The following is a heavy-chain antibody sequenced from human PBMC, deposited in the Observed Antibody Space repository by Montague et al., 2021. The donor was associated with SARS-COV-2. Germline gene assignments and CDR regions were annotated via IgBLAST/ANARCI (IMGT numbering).Heavy chain of an antibody. CDR2: THYSGTT. J-gene: IGHJ4*02. CDR1: SGSLSGYY. CDR3: ARGTAYDHVYY. Sequence: SETLSLTCTAPSGSLSGYYWNWIRQPPGKGLEWIGFTHYSGTTXXXPSVKSRLNMSLDTSKNQFSLTLNSVTAADTAIYYCARGTAYDHVYYWGQGAPVTVAS. D-gene: IGHD2-8*02. V-gene: IGHV4-59*12.